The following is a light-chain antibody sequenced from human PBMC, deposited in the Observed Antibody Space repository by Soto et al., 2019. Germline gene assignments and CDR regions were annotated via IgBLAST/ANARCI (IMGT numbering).Light chain of an antibody. CDR2: KAY. V-gene: IGKV1-5*03. CDR3: QQYNSYSWT. J-gene: IGKJ1*01. CDR1: QSLNNW. Sequence: DLPMTQSPSTLSASVGDRVTITCRASQSLNNWLAWYQQKPGKAPKLLIYKAYSLESGVPSRFSGSGSSTEFTLTISSLQPDDFATYYCQQYNSYSWTFGQETKVDIK.